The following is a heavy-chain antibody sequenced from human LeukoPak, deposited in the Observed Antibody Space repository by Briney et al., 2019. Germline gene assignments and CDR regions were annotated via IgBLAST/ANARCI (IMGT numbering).Heavy chain of an antibody. CDR1: GFTFYSYA. Sequence: PGGSLRLSCAASGFTFYSYAMSWVRQAPGKGLEWVSGISGSGGHTYYADSVKGPFTISRDNSKNTLYLQMSSLSVEDTAVYYCAKELLRPGNYYFDYWGQGALVTVSS. CDR3: AKELLRPGNYYFDY. J-gene: IGHJ4*02. V-gene: IGHV3-23*01. CDR2: ISGSGGHT. D-gene: IGHD3-3*01.